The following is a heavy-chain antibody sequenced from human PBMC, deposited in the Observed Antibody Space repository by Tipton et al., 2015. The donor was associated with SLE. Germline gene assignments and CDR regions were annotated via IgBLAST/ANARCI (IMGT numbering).Heavy chain of an antibody. D-gene: IGHD3-10*01. V-gene: IGHV3-53*01. J-gene: IGHJ4*02. CDR1: GFTVSSNY. CDR3: ARLTGPSYGSGSSFDY. CDR2: IYSGGST. Sequence: SLRLSCAASGFTVSSNYMSWVRQAPGKGLEWVSVIYSGGSTYYADSVKGRFTISRDNSKNTLYLQMNSLRAEDTAMYYCARLTGPSYGSGSSFDYWGQGTLVTVS.